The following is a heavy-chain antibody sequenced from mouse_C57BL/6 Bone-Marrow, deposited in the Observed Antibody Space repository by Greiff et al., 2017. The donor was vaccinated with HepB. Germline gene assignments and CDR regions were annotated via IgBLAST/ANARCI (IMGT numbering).Heavy chain of an antibody. D-gene: IGHD6-1*01. CDR2: IYPRSGNT. Sequence: VMLVESGAELARPGASVKLSCKASGYTFTSYGISWVKQRTGQGLEWIGEIYPRSGNTYYNEKFKGKATLTADKSSSTAYMELRSLTSEDSAVYFCAEASYYFDYWGQGTTLTVSS. CDR3: AEASYYFDY. CDR1: GYTFTSYG. V-gene: IGHV1-81*01. J-gene: IGHJ2*01.